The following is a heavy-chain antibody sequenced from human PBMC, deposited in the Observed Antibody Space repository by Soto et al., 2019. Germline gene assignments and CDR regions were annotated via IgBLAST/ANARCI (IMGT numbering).Heavy chain of an antibody. Sequence: EVQLVESGGGLVQPGGSLRLSCAASGFTFRNYWMYWVRQAPGQGLEWVSRIDSDGSISSYADSVKGRLTISRANVKNTLSLLMDSLRAEDTAVYYCARGDCVGGSCYSLAGSFYYYMDAWGKGTTVTVFS. CDR2: IDSDGSIS. J-gene: IGHJ6*03. V-gene: IGHV3-74*02. CDR3: ARGDCVGGSCYSLAGSFYYYMDA. D-gene: IGHD2-15*01. CDR1: GFTFRNYW.